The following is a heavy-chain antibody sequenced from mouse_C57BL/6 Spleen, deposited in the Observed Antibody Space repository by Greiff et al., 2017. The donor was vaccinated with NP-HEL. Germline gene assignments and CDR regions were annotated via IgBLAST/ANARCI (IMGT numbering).Heavy chain of an antibody. V-gene: IGHV5-17*01. CDR2: ISSGSSTI. D-gene: IGHD2-4*01. Sequence: DVMLVESGGGLVKPGGSLKLSCAASGFTFSDYGMHWVRQAPEKGLEWVAYISSGSSTIYYADTVTGRFTISRDNAKNTLFLQMTSLRSEDTAMYYCAAFYYDYDGDYAMDYWGQGTSVTVSS. J-gene: IGHJ4*01. CDR1: GFTFSDYG. CDR3: AAFYYDYDGDYAMDY.